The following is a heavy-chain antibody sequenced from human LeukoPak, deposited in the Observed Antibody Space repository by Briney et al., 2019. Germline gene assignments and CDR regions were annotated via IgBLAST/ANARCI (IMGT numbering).Heavy chain of an antibody. V-gene: IGHV3-53*01. Sequence: GGSLRLSCAASGFTVSSNYMSWVRQAPGKGLEWVSVIYSGGSTYYADSVKGRFTISRDNSKNTLYFQMNSLRAEDTAVYYCARVRRQLDNWFDPWGQGTLVTVSS. CDR3: ARVRRQLDNWFDP. J-gene: IGHJ5*02. CDR1: GFTVSSNY. CDR2: IYSGGST. D-gene: IGHD5-18*01.